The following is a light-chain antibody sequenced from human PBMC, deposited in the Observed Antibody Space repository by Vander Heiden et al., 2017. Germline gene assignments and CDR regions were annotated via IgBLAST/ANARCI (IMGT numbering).Light chain of an antibody. J-gene: IGLJ2*01. CDR1: SSDVGIYNY. CDR3: CSYAGDNTWI. V-gene: IGLV2-11*01. Sequence: QSALTQPRSVSGSPGQSVTISCTGTSSDVGIYNYVSWYQQHPGKAPKLIISDVTKWPSGGPGRFSGSKSGNTASLTMAGRQAGEEADYYCCSYAGDNTWIVGGGTKGTVL. CDR2: DVT.